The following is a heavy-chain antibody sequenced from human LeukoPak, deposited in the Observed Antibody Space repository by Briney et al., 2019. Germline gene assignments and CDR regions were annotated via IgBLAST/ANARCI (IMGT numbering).Heavy chain of an antibody. V-gene: IGHV4-59*01. CDR3: ARDNGSGYYYDY. Sequence: SETLSLTCTVSGGSISRYYWSWIRQPPGKGLEWIGYIYYSGSTNYNPSLKSRVTMSVDTSKNQFSLKLSSMTAADTAVYYCARDNGSGYYYDYWGQGTLVTVSS. CDR2: IYYSGST. J-gene: IGHJ4*02. D-gene: IGHD3-22*01. CDR1: GGSISRYY.